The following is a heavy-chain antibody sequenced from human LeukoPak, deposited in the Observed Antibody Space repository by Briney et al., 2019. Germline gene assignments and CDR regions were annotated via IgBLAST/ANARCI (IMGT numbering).Heavy chain of an antibody. D-gene: IGHD5-24*01. CDR3: ARIGRDDLNYYYRMDV. J-gene: IGHJ6*02. CDR2: INHSGST. V-gene: IGHV4-34*01. CDR1: GGSFSGYY. Sequence: SETLSLTCAVYGGSFSGYYWSWIRQPPGKGLEWIGEINHSGSTNYNPSLKSRVTISVDTSKNQFSLKLSSVTAADTAVYYCARIGRDDLNYYYRMDVWGQRTTVAVSS.